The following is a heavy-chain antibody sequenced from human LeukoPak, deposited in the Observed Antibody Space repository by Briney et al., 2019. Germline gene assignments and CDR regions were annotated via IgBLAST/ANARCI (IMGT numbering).Heavy chain of an antibody. J-gene: IGHJ4*02. CDR2: ISAYSGNT. V-gene: IGHV1-18*01. Sequence: GASVKVSCKASGYTFTSYGISWVRQAPGQGLEWMGWISAYSGNTSYAQNLQGRVTMTTDTSTSTAYMELRSLRSDDTAVYYCARDRYYDATGQVDYWGQGTLVTVSS. CDR1: GYTFTSYG. CDR3: ARDRYYDATGQVDY. D-gene: IGHD3-22*01.